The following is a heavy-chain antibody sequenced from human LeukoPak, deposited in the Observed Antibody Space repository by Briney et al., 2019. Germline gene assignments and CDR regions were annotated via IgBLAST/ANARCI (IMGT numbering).Heavy chain of an antibody. CDR3: AKDHMSSPVTYGYSFDS. J-gene: IGHJ4*02. CDR2: ISNSGIYT. D-gene: IGHD5-18*01. V-gene: IGHV3-11*05. CDR1: GFTFSDYY. Sequence: KPGGSLRLSCAASGFTFSDYYMSWIRQAPGKGLEWVSYISNSGIYTNYADSVKGRFTISRDNSKNTLYLQMSSLRAEDTAVYYCAKDHMSSPVTYGYSFDSWGQGTLVTVSS.